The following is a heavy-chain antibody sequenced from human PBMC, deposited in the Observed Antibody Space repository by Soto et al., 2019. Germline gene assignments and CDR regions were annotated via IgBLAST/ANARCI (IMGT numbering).Heavy chain of an antibody. Sequence: SETLSLTFTVTGGSTSSGGYYWSWIRQHPGKGLEWIGYIYYTGNTYYNPSLKSRVTISVDTSKNQFSLKLSSVTAEDTAVYYCAKDHGTYGPNWIDSWGQGTLVTVSS. J-gene: IGHJ5*01. CDR3: AKDHGTYGPNWIDS. D-gene: IGHD3-10*01. CDR2: IYYTGNT. CDR1: GGSTSSGGYY. V-gene: IGHV4-31*03.